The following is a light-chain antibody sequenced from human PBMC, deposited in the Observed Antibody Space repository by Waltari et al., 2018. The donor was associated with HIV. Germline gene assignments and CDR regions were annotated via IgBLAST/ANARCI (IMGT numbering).Light chain of an antibody. Sequence: QSVLTQPPPVSGAPGQRFTIHCPGSSPNLGAGYDVPCSQRLPGTAPKPLLNGISRRPEGIPDLFAGSKPGTSASLAITGLQAEDEADYYCQSYDSSLGCPHVVFGGGTKLTVL. J-gene: IGLJ2*01. CDR2: GIS. V-gene: IGLV1-40*01. CDR3: QSYDSSLGCPHVV. CDR1: SPNLGAGYD.